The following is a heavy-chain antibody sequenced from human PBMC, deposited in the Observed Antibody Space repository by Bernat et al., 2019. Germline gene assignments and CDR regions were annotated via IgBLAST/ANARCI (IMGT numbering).Heavy chain of an antibody. CDR1: AGSISSNNYF. V-gene: IGHV4-39*01. Sequence: QLQLQESGPGLVKPSETLSLTCTVSAGSISSNNYFWGWIREPPGKGLEWIGSVYSSGSTYYNPSLKGRVTISVDTSKNQFSLKLSSVTAADTAVYYCARAGGSSAGPLDLDYWGQGTLVTVSS. J-gene: IGHJ4*02. D-gene: IGHD1-26*01. CDR2: VYSSGST. CDR3: ARAGGSSAGPLDLDY.